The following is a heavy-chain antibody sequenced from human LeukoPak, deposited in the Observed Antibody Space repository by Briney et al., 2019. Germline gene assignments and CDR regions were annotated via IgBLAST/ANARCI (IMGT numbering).Heavy chain of an antibody. J-gene: IGHJ6*03. D-gene: IGHD6-6*01. CDR1: GYTFTSYG. V-gene: IGHV1-18*01. Sequence: ASVKVSCKASGYTFTSYGISWVRQAPGQGLEWMGWISAYNGNTNYAQKLQGRVTMTTDTSTSTAYMELRSLRSDDTAVYYCARVPSKQFSSPHYYYYMDAWGKGTTVTVSS. CDR3: ARVPSKQFSSPHYYYYMDA. CDR2: ISAYNGNT.